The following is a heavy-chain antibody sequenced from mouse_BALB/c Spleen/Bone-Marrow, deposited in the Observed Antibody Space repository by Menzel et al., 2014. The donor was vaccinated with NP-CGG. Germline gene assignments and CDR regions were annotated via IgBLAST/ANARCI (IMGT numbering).Heavy chain of an antibody. D-gene: IGHD1-1*01. CDR2: IHPSDTET. V-gene: IGHV1-61*01. CDR3: ARLEGNYGSTFAY. J-gene: IGHJ3*01. Sequence: VQLQQSGAELVGPGASVKLSCKASGYSFTSYWMNWVKQRPGHGLEWIGMIHPSDTETRLNQRFKDKATLTVDKSSSTAYMQLNSPTSEDSAVYYCARLEGNYGSTFAYWGQGTLVTVSA. CDR1: GYSFTSYW.